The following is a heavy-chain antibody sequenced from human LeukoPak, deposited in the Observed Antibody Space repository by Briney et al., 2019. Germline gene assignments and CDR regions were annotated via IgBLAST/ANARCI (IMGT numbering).Heavy chain of an antibody. CDR1: GGSISSGTYY. D-gene: IGHD6-19*01. CDR3: ARANYIAVAGYFDY. Sequence: SETLSLTCTVSGGSISSGTYYWSWIRQPAGKGLEWIGRMYTSGSTNYNPSLKSRATILVDTSKNQFSLKLRSVTAADTAVYYCARANYIAVAGYFDYWGQGTLVTVSS. CDR2: MYTSGST. V-gene: IGHV4-61*02. J-gene: IGHJ4*02.